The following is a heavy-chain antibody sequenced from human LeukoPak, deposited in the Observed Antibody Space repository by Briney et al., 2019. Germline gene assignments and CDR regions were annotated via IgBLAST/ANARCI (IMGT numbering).Heavy chain of an antibody. CDR1: GFSFSSYA. CDR2: ISGDGGST. D-gene: IGHD2-15*01. CDR3: AKDIRPFVVVVAATFDY. J-gene: IGHJ4*02. V-gene: IGHV3-43*02. Sequence: PGRSLRLSCAASGFSFSSYAMHWVRQAPGKGLEWVSLISGDGGSTYYADSVKGRFTISRDNSKNSLYLQMNSLRTEDTALYYCAKDIRPFVVVVAATFDYWGQGTLVTVSS.